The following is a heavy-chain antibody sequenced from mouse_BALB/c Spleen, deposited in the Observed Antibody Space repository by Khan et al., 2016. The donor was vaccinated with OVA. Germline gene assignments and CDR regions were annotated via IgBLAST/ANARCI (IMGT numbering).Heavy chain of an antibody. CDR1: GYTFTSYT. J-gene: IGHJ3*01. V-gene: IGHV1-4*01. D-gene: IGHD2-14*01. CDR2: INPNIGET. CDR3: VRDRAYYRNDGWFAY. Sequence: QVQLKVLGAELARPGASVKMSCKASGYTFTSYTIHLIKFRPGRGLEWIGYINPNIGETNYNQKFKDKAALTADKSSTTVYMQMSSRASDDAAVDNCVRDRAYYRNDGWFAYWGQGTLVTVSA.